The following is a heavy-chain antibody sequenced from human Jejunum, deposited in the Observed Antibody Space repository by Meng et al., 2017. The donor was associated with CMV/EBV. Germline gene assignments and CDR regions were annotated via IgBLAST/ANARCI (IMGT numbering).Heavy chain of an antibody. V-gene: IGHV3-21*01. CDR1: GLSFTAYS. CDR2: IGSGSIYI. CDR3: AGGYSRGMDV. D-gene: IGHD2-2*03. Sequence: SCAASGLSFTAYSMDWVRQAPGEGLEWVSSIGSGSIYIFYADSVKGRFTISRDNAKNSLYLQMNSLRAEDTAVYYCAGGYSRGMDVWGQGTTVTVSS. J-gene: IGHJ6*02.